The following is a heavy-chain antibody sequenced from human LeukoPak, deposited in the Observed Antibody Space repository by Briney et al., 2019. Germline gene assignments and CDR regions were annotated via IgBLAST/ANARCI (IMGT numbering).Heavy chain of an antibody. J-gene: IGHJ4*02. Sequence: WIRQPPGKGLEWIGSINYSGSTYYNPSLKSRVTISVDTSKNQFSLKLSSVTAADTAVFYCATSGWYLLPGIYWGQGTLVTVSS. CDR3: ATSGWYLLPGIY. CDR2: INYSGST. V-gene: IGHV4-39*01. D-gene: IGHD6-19*01.